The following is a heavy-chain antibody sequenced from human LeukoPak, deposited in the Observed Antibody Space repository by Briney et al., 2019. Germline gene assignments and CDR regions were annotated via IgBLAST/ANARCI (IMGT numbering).Heavy chain of an antibody. D-gene: IGHD3-16*01. J-gene: IGHJ4*02. V-gene: IGHV4-59*01. CDR2: LYNSGRS. CDR3: TRGAGWLIDD. Sequence: SETLSLTCTVSDDSISDYYRGWIRQTPGKGLEWIGYLYNSGRSTYNPSLKSRVSISVDTSKNQFSLRLNSVILADTAVYYCTRGAGWLIDDWGQGILVTVSS. CDR1: DDSISDYY.